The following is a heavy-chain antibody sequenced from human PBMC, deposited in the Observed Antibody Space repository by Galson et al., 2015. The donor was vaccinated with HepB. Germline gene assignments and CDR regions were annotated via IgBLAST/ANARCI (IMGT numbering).Heavy chain of an antibody. V-gene: IGHV3-30*18. J-gene: IGHJ4*02. CDR1: GFTFSSYG. CDR3: AKDPYYYDSSGYYVVPLGYFDY. Sequence: SLRLSCAASGFTFSSYGMHWVRQAPGKGLEWVAVISYDGSNKYYADSVKGRFTISRDNSKNTLYLQMNSLRAEDTAVYYCAKDPYYYDSSGYYVVPLGYFDYWGQGTLVTVSS. D-gene: IGHD3-22*01. CDR2: ISYDGSNK.